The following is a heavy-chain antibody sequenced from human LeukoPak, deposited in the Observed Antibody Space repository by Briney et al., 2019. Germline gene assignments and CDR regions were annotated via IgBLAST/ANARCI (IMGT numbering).Heavy chain of an antibody. D-gene: IGHD3-10*01. J-gene: IGHJ4*02. V-gene: IGHV4-34*01. CDR3: ARGRLGSGSYCKPPKGSDY. Sequence: SETLSLTCAVYGGSLSGYYWSWIRQPPGKGLEWIGETNHSGRTNYNRSLKRRVTIPVDTSKNQFSLKLSSVTAADTAVYYCARGRLGSGSYCKPPKGSDYWGQGTLVTVSS. CDR1: GGSLSGYY. CDR2: TNHSGRT.